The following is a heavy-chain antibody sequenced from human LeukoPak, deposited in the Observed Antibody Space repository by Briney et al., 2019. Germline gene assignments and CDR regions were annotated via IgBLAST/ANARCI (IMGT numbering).Heavy chain of an antibody. CDR3: VRVVTRVIFDY. Sequence: GGSLRLSCTASGFTFGDYATSWVRQAPGKGLEWVGFIRSKAYGGTTEYAASVKGRFTISGDDSKSIAYLQMNSLKTEDTAVYYCVRVVTRVIFDYWGQGTLVTVSS. J-gene: IGHJ4*02. CDR2: IRSKAYGGTT. D-gene: IGHD5-18*01. CDR1: GFTFGDYA. V-gene: IGHV3-49*04.